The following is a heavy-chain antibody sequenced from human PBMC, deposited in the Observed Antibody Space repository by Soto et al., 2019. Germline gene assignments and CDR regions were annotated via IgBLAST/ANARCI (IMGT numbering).Heavy chain of an antibody. CDR2: IYDSGSA. CDR3: ARGILRPNHYMDV. J-gene: IGHJ6*03. Sequence: GNDWTWIRQHPGKGLEWIGYIYDSGSAFYNPSLKSRVTMSVDTSKNQFSLNLRSVTAADTAVFYCARGILRPNHYMDVWGKGTAVAVSS. D-gene: IGHD1-26*01. CDR1: GND. V-gene: IGHV4-31*02.